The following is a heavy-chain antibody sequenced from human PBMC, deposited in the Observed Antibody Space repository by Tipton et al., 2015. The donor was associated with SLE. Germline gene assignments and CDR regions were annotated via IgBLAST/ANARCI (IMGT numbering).Heavy chain of an antibody. Sequence: TLSLTCTVSDVSISSLTYYWGWIRQPPGKGLQWIGNVYYTGKTYYNPSLKSRVTVSVDTSRNQFSLSLTSVTAADTAVYFCVGETSGNWFDPWGQGTLVTVSS. V-gene: IGHV4-39*07. CDR3: VGETSGNWFDP. D-gene: IGHD3-10*01. J-gene: IGHJ5*02. CDR2: VYYTGKT. CDR1: DVSISSLTYY.